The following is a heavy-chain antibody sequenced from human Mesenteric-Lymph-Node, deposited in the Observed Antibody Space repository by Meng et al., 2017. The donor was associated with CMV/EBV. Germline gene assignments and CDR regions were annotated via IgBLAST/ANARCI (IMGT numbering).Heavy chain of an antibody. D-gene: IGHD3-3*01. J-gene: IGHJ5*02. CDR2: INHSGST. V-gene: IGHV4-34*01. CDR3: ARGSTIFGVVINWFDP. CDR1: GFTFDDYG. Sequence: ESLKISCAASGFTFDDYGMSWIRQPPGKGLEWIGEINHSGSTNYNPSLKSRVTISVDTSKNQFSLKLSSVTAADTAVYYCARGSTIFGVVINWFDPWGQGTLVTVSS.